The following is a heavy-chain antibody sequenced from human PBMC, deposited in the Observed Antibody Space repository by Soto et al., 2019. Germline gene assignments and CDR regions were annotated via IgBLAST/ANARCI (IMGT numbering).Heavy chain of an antibody. CDR2: IYYSGST. D-gene: IGHD5-12*01. CDR1: GGSISSSSYY. J-gene: IGHJ6*02. CDR3: ARAREVATIYDYYYYYGMDV. V-gene: IGHV4-39*01. Sequence: QLQLQESGPGLVKPSETLSLTCTVSGGSISSSSYYWGWIRQPPGKGLEWIGSIYYSGSTYYNPSLKSRVTISVDTSKNQFSLKLSSVTAADTAVYYCARAREVATIYDYYYYYGMDVWGQGTTVTVSS.